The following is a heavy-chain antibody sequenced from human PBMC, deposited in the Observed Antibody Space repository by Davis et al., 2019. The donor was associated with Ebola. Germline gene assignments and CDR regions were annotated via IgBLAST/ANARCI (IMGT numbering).Heavy chain of an antibody. J-gene: IGHJ6*02. D-gene: IGHD4/OR15-4a*01. CDR3: ARQVDYYYFNGLDV. V-gene: IGHV5-10-1*01. CDR1: GYSFSNFW. Sequence: GGSLRLSCEASGYSFSNFWIIWVRQLPGKGLEWLGRISPSDSFINYNPSFQGHVTISVDKSITTAYLQWSSLKASDTAKYYCARQVDYYYFNGLDVWGRGTTVIVSS. CDR2: ISPSDSFI.